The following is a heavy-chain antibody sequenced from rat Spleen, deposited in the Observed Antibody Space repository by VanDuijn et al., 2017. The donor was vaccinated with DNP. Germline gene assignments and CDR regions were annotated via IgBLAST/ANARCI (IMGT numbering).Heavy chain of an antibody. CDR3: ARDRQSYFDY. Sequence: EVQLVESGGGLVQPGRSLKLSCAASGFTFSNYGMAWVRQAPTKGLEWVATISYDGSSTYYRDSVKGRFTISRDNAKSTLYLQMDSLRSEDTATYYCARDRQSYFDYWGQGVMVTVSS. V-gene: IGHV5-29*01. CDR2: ISYDGSST. CDR1: GFTFSNYG. J-gene: IGHJ2*01.